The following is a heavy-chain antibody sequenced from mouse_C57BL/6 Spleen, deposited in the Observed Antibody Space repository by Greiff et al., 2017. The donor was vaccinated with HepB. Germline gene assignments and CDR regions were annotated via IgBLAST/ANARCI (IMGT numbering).Heavy chain of an antibody. J-gene: IGHJ1*03. CDR3: ARDRYYYGSSHGYFDV. CDR2: IYPSDSET. Sequence: VQLQQPGAELVRPGSSVKLSCKASGYTFTSYWMDWVKQRPGQGLEWIGNIYPSDSETHYNQKFKDKATLTVDKSSSTAYMQLSSLTSEDSAVYYCARDRYYYGSSHGYFDVWGTGTTVTVSS. D-gene: IGHD1-1*01. CDR1: GYTFTSYW. V-gene: IGHV1-61*01.